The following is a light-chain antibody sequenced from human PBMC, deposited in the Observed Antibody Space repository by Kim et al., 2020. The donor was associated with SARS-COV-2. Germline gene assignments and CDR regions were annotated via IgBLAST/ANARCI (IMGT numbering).Light chain of an antibody. CDR1: QSVSSSY. Sequence: IVLTQSPGTLSLSPGERATLSCRASQSVSSSYLAWYQQKPGQAPRLLIYGASSRATGIPDRFSGSGSGTDFTLTISRLEPEDFAVYYCQQYGSSTGYTFGQGTELEI. J-gene: IGKJ2*01. CDR3: QQYGSSTGYT. CDR2: GAS. V-gene: IGKV3-20*01.